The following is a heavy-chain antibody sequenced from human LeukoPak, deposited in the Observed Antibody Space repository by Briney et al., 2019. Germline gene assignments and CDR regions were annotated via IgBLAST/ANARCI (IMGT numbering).Heavy chain of an antibody. D-gene: IGHD2-2*02. CDR1: GFTFSSYA. CDR3: ARGEIGYCSSTSCYTMPLDI. Sequence: GGSLRLSCAASGFTFSSYAMSWVRQAPGKGLEWVSAIRGSGGSTYYADSVKGRFTISRDNSKNTLYLQMNSLRAEDTAVYYCARGEIGYCSSTSCYTMPLDIWGQGTMVTVSS. V-gene: IGHV3-23*01. CDR2: IRGSGGST. J-gene: IGHJ3*02.